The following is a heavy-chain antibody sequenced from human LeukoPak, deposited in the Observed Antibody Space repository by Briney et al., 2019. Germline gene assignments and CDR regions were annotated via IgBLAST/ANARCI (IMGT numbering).Heavy chain of an antibody. V-gene: IGHV3-30*02. CDR3: AKDFWSGYSPYYFDY. CDR1: GFTFSSYA. D-gene: IGHD3-3*01. J-gene: IGHJ4*02. Sequence: GGSLRLSCAASGFTFSSYAMSWVRQAPGKGLEWVAFIRYDGSNKYYADSVKGRFTISRDNSKNTLYLQMNSLRAEDTAVYYCAKDFWSGYSPYYFDYWGQGTLVTVSS. CDR2: IRYDGSNK.